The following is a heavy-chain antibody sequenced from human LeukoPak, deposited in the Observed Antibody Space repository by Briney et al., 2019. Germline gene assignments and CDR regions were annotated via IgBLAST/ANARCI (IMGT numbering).Heavy chain of an antibody. CDR3: ARDPSYSSSWSYYYYGMDV. CDR2: ISYDGSNK. CDR1: EFTFSSYA. Sequence: GGSLRLSCAASEFTFSSYAMHWVRQAPGKGLEWVAVISYDGSNKYYADSVKGRFTISRDNAKNSLYLQMNSLRAEDTAVYYCARDPSYSSSWSYYYYGMDVWGKGTTVTVSS. J-gene: IGHJ6*04. V-gene: IGHV3-30-3*01. D-gene: IGHD6-13*01.